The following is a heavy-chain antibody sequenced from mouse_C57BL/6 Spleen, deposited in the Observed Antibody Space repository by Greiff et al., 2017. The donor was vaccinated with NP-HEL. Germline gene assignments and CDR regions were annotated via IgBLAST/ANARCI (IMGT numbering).Heavy chain of an antibody. J-gene: IGHJ2*01. D-gene: IGHD2-1*01. CDR1: GYTFTSYW. CDR2: IYPSDSET. V-gene: IGHV1-61*01. Sequence: VKLMESGAELVRPGSSVKLSCKASGYTFTSYWMDWVKQRPGQGLEWIGNIYPSDSETHYNQKFKDKATLTVDKSSSTAYMQLSSLTSEDSAVYYCARRGYGNYCDYWGQSTTLTVSS. CDR3: ARRGYGNYCDY.